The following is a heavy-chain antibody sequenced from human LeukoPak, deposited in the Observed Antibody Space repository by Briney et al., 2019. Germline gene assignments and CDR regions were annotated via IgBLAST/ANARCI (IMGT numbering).Heavy chain of an antibody. V-gene: IGHV3-30-3*01. Sequence: GGSLRLSCAASGFTFSSYAMHWVRQAPGKGLEWVAVISYDGSNKYYADSVKGRFTISRDNSKNTLYLQMNSLRAEDTAVYYCARDTLDGYNTKDYWGQGTLVTVSS. D-gene: IGHD5-24*01. CDR3: ARDTLDGYNTKDY. CDR2: ISYDGSNK. CDR1: GFTFSSYA. J-gene: IGHJ4*02.